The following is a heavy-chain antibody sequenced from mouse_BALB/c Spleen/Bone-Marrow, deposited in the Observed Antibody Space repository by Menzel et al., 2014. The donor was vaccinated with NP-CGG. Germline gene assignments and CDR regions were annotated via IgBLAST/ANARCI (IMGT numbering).Heavy chain of an antibody. CDR3: ARGGYYFDY. V-gene: IGHV5-12-2*01. CDR2: ISNGGGST. Sequence: EVQRVESGGGLVQPGGSLKLSCAASGFTFSSYTMSWVRPTPEKRLEWVAYISNGGGSTYYPDTVKGRFTISRDNAKNTLYLQMSSLKSEDTAMYYCARGGYYFDYWGQGTTLTVSS. CDR1: GFTFSSYT. J-gene: IGHJ2*01.